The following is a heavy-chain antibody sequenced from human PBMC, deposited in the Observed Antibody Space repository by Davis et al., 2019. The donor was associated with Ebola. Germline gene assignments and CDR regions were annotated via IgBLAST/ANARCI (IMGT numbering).Heavy chain of an antibody. CDR1: GYSFTSYW. J-gene: IGHJ4*02. V-gene: IGHV5-10-1*01. D-gene: IGHD1-26*01. Sequence: KVSCKGFGYSFTSYWISWVRQMPGKGLEWMGRIDPSDSYTNYSPSFQGHVTISADKSISTAYLQWSSLKASDTAMYYCARHRGWELPGEFDYWGQGTLVTVSS. CDR3: ARHRGWELPGEFDY. CDR2: IDPSDSYT.